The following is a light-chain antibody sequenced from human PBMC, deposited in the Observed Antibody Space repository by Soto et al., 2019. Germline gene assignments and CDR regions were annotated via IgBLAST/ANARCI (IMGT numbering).Light chain of an antibody. CDR3: QQFKSYPLT. CDR2: ATS. Sequence: DIQLTQSPSFLSASVGDRVTITCRASQDLTGYLAWYQQEPGKAPKLLISATSTLQSGVPSRFSGSGSGTEMTLTISSLQPEDFATYYCQQFKSYPLTFGGGTKWISN. J-gene: IGKJ4*01. CDR1: QDLTGY. V-gene: IGKV1-9*01.